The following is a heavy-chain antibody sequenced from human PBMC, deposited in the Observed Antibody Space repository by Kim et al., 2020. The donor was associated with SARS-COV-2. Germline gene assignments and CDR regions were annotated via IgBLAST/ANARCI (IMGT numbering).Heavy chain of an antibody. CDR3: ARAISYGSGSRRTPVDY. Sequence: LKSRVTISVDTSKNQFSLKLSSVTAADTAVYYCARAISYGSGSRRTPVDYWGQGTLVTVSS. J-gene: IGHJ4*02. V-gene: IGHV4-34*01. D-gene: IGHD3-10*01.